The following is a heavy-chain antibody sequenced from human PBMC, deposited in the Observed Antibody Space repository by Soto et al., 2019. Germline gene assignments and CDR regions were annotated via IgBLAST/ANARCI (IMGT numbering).Heavy chain of an antibody. CDR1: GFSFSNYW. Sequence: EVQLVESGGGLVQPGGSLRLSCAASGFSFSNYWMSWVRQAPGKGLEWVANIKQDGSEKHYVDSVQGRFTISRDKAQNSLYLQMNSLRAEDTAVYYCARDDTRKNYDIWSGHYTTDDFDIWGQGRMVTVSS. J-gene: IGHJ3*02. CDR2: IKQDGSEK. D-gene: IGHD3-3*01. V-gene: IGHV3-7*01. CDR3: ARDDTRKNYDIWSGHYTTDDFDI.